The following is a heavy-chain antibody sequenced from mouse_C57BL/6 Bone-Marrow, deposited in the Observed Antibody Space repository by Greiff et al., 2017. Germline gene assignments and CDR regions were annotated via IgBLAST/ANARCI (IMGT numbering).Heavy chain of an antibody. Sequence: VQLQQPGAELVRPGSSVKLSCKASGYTFTSYWMHWVKQRPIQGLEWIGNIDPSDSETHYNQKFKDKATLTVDKSSSTAYMQLSSLTSEDSAVYYCARYYYRAMDYWGQGTSVTVSS. J-gene: IGHJ4*01. V-gene: IGHV1-52*01. CDR2: IDPSDSET. CDR3: ARYYYRAMDY. D-gene: IGHD1-1*01. CDR1: GYTFTSYW.